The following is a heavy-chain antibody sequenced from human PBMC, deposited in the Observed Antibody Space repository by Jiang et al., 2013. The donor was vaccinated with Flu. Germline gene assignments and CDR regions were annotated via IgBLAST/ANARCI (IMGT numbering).Heavy chain of an antibody. Sequence: QSGSELKKPGASVKVSCKASGYTFTSYAMNWVRQAPGQGLEWMGWINTNTGNPTYAQGFTGRFVFSLDTSVSTAYLQICSLKAEDTAVYYCASSLPXSGIIVHFDYWGQGTLVTVSS. V-gene: IGHV7-4-1*01. CDR2: INTNTGNP. J-gene: IGHJ4*02. CDR1: GYTFTSYA. CDR3: ASSLPXSGIIVHFDY. D-gene: IGHD3-10*01.